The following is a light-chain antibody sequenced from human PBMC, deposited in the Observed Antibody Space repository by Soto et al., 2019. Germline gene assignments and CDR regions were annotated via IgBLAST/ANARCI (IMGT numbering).Light chain of an antibody. Sequence: EIVLTQSPATLSVSPGERVTLSCRASQSVSDNLAWYQQKPGQAPRLLIYGASIRATDIPARFSGSGSGTEFSLTIRSLQSEDFAVYYCKQYNDWPLTFGGGTKVDIK. CDR2: GAS. J-gene: IGKJ4*01. V-gene: IGKV3D-15*01. CDR3: KQYNDWPLT. CDR1: QSVSDN.